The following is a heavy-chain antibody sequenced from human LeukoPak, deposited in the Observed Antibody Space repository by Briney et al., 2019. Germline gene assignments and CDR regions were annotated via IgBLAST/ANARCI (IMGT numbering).Heavy chain of an antibody. J-gene: IGHJ4*02. CDR3: AHLTVGAPLDF. CDR1: GFTFSTYW. D-gene: IGHD1-26*01. CDR2: INQDGSGK. Sequence: PGGSLRLSCAASGFTFSTYWMTWVRQAPRKGLEWVANINQDGSGKYYVDSVRGRFTISRDNSKNMLYLQMNSLRAEDTAVYYCAHLTVGAPLDFWGQGTLGTVSS. V-gene: IGHV3-7*03.